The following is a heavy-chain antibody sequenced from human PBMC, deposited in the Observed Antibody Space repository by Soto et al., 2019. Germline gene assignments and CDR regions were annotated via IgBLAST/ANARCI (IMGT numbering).Heavy chain of an antibody. CDR1: GGTFSSYA. V-gene: IGHV1-69*06. J-gene: IGHJ4*02. CDR2: IIPIFGTA. D-gene: IGHD3-22*01. CDR3: ARDLGDYYDSSRYFDY. Sequence: QVQLVQSGAEVKKPGSSVKVSCKASGGTFSSYAISWVRQAPGQGLEWMGGIIPIFGTANYAQKFQGRVTITADKSTSTAYMELSSLRSEDTDVYYCARDLGDYYDSSRYFDYWGQGTLVTVSS.